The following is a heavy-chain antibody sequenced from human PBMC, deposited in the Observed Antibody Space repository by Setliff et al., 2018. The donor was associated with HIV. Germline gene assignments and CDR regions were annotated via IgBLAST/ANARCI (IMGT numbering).Heavy chain of an antibody. V-gene: IGHV4-59*11. D-gene: IGHD6-19*01. Sequence: SETLSLTCTVSGGSISSHYWSWIRQPPGKGLEWIGYIYYSGSTNYNPSLKSRVTISVDTSKNQFSLKLSSVTAADTAVYYCARDSCDSSGCTNSFDIWGQGTMVTVSS. J-gene: IGHJ3*02. CDR3: ARDSCDSSGCTNSFDI. CDR2: IYYSGST. CDR1: GGSISSHY.